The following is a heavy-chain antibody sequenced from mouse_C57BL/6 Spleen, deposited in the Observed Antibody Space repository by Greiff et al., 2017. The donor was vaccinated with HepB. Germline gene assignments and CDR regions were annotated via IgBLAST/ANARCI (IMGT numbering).Heavy chain of an antibody. CDR3: ARHLTGTLDY. D-gene: IGHD4-1*01. J-gene: IGHJ2*01. CDR1: GFTFSDYY. CDR2: ISNGGGST. V-gene: IGHV5-12*01. Sequence: EVKLVESGGGLVQPGGSLKLSCAASGFTFSDYYMYWVRQTPEKRLEWVAYISNGGGSTYYPDTVKGRFTISRDNAKNTLYLQMSRLKSEDTAMYYCARHLTGTLDYWGQGTTLTVSS.